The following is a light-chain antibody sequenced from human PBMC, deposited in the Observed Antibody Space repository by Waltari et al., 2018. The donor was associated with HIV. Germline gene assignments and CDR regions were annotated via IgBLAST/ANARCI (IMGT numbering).Light chain of an antibody. J-gene: IGLJ1*01. V-gene: IGLV2-14*01. CDR3: SSYTGITTLLYV. CDR2: GVT. Sequence: QSALTQPASVSGSPGQSITISCTGITSDIGYYNYVSWYQQHSDKAPKLIIYGVTQRPSGVSSRFSGSKSGNTASLTISGLQAEDEADYYCSSYTGITTLLYVFGSGTKVTVL. CDR1: TSDIGYYNY.